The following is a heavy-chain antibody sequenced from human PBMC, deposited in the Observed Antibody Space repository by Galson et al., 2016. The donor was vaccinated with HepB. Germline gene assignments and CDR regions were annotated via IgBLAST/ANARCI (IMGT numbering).Heavy chain of an antibody. CDR3: ARKRSGSSAAGDF. J-gene: IGHJ4*02. CDR2: ISGSGDNT. Sequence: SLRLSCAASGFTFTSYAMSWVRQAPGKGLEWVSTISGSGDNTFHAESVKGRFTVSRDNARNSLSLHMNSLRVEDTAIYYCARKRSGSSAAGDFWGQGTVVTVFS. V-gene: IGHV3-23*01. CDR1: GFTFTSYA. D-gene: IGHD3-22*01.